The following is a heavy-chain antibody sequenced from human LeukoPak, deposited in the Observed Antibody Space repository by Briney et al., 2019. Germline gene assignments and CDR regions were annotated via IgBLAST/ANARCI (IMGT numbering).Heavy chain of an antibody. CDR3: ASRYNWNYSMDY. D-gene: IGHD1-7*01. CDR2: IYYSGST. V-gene: IGHV4-39*07. J-gene: IGHJ4*02. Sequence: SETLSLTCTVSGGSISSSSYYWGWIRQPPGKGLEWIGSIYYSGSTYYNPSLKSRVTISVDTSKNQFSLKLSSVTAADTAVYYCASRYNWNYSMDYWGQGTLVTVSS. CDR1: GGSISSSSYY.